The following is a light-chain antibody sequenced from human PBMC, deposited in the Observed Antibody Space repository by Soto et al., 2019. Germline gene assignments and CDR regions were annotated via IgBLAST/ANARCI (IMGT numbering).Light chain of an antibody. CDR1: SSDVGGYNY. Sequence: QSVLTQPASVSGSPGQSITISCTGSSSDVGGYNYVSWYQQHPGKAPKLMIYDVSNRPSGVSNRFSGSKSGNTASLTISGLQAKDEADYYCSSYTSSSTPLYVFGTGTKVTVL. V-gene: IGLV2-14*01. CDR3: SSYTSSSTPLYV. CDR2: DVS. J-gene: IGLJ1*01.